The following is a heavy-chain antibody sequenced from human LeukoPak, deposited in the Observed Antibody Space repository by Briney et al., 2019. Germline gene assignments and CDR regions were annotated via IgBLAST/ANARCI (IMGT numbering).Heavy chain of an antibody. CDR3: ARVVDIVATISAHDY. D-gene: IGHD5-12*01. Sequence: GGSLRLSCAASGFTFSSYSMNWVRQAPGKGLEWVSSISSSSSYIYYADSVKGRFTISRDNAKNSLYLQMNSLRAEDTAVYYCARVVDIVATISAHDYWGLGTLVTVSS. CDR2: ISSSSSYI. J-gene: IGHJ4*02. CDR1: GFTFSSYS. V-gene: IGHV3-21*01.